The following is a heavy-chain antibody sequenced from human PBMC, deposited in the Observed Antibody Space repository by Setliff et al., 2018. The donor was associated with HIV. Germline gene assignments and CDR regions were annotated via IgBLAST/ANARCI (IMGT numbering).Heavy chain of an antibody. CDR1: GGSISSGSYY. CDR3: ARGDYYDSTGYEGLDS. V-gene: IGHV4-61*02. Sequence: PSETLSLTCTVSGGSISSGSYYWSWIRQPAGKGLEWIGRIYITGSTTYNPSLRSRVTISVDTSKNQFSLKLNSVTAADTAVYYCARGDYYDSTGYEGLDSWGRGTLVTVSS. J-gene: IGHJ4*02. CDR2: IYITGST. D-gene: IGHD3-22*01.